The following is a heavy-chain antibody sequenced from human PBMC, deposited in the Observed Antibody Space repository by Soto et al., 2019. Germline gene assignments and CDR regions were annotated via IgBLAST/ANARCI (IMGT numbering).Heavy chain of an antibody. V-gene: IGHV1-18*01. CDR3: ARVASAGAYNYYYYYGMDV. D-gene: IGHD1-26*01. Sequence: QVQLVQSGAEVKKPGASVKVSCKASGYTFTSYGISWVRQAPGQGLEWMGWISAYNGNTNYAQKLQGRVTMTTDTSTSSAYMELRSLRSDDTAVYYCARVASAGAYNYYYYYGMDVWGQGTTVTVSS. CDR1: GYTFTSYG. CDR2: ISAYNGNT. J-gene: IGHJ6*02.